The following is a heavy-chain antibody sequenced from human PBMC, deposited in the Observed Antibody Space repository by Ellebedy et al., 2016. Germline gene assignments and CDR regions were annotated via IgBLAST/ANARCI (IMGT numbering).Heavy chain of an antibody. CDR1: GFIFTDYW. CDR3: VRDRSDSHGFDN. V-gene: IGHV3-74*01. CDR2: IMSDGIDT. J-gene: IGHJ4*02. Sequence: GESLKISCEASGFIFTDYWMHWVRQAPGKGLVWVARIMSDGIDTNYADALKGRFTISRDNAKNTVYLHMNSLGVEDTAVYYCVRDRSDSHGFDNWGQGTLVTGSS.